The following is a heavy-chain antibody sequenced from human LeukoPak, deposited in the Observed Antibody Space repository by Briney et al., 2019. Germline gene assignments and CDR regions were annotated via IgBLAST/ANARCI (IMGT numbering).Heavy chain of an antibody. J-gene: IGHJ3*02. CDR2: ISAYNGNT. CDR1: GYTFTDFG. V-gene: IGHV1-18*01. CDR3: ARRAGNDAFDI. Sequence: ASVNVSFKASGYTFTDFGISLVRQAPGQGPERMGWISAYNGNTKYSQKLQGRVTMTTDTSNSTAYMELRSLRSDDKAVYYCARRAGNDAFDIWGQGTMVTVSS.